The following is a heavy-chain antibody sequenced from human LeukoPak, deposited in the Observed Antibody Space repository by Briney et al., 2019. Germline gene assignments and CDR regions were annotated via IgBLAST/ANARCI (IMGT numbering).Heavy chain of an antibody. CDR1: GFTFSSYE. V-gene: IGHV3-48*03. CDR3: ASLQGYSYGDFDY. Sequence: GGSLRLSCAASGFTFSSYEMNWVRQAPGKGLEWVSYISSSGSTIYYADSVKGRFTISRDNAKNSLYLQMNSLRAEDTAVYYCASLQGYSYGDFDYWGQGTLVTVSS. CDR2: ISSSGSTI. J-gene: IGHJ4*02. D-gene: IGHD5-18*01.